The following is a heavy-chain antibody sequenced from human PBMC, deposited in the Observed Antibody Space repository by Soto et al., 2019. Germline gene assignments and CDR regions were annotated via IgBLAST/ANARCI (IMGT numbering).Heavy chain of an antibody. CDR1: GYTFTSYG. D-gene: IGHD3-3*01. V-gene: IGHV1-18*01. J-gene: IGHJ6*02. CDR3: AIDRYDFLSGLGPSNYYCYGMDV. CDR2: ISAYNGNT. Sequence: ASVKVSCKASGYTFTSYGISWVRQAPGQGLEWMGWISAYNGNTNYAQKLQGRVTMTTDTSTSTAYMELRSLRSDDTAVYYCAIDRYDFLSGLGPSNYYCYGMDVWGQGTTVTVSS.